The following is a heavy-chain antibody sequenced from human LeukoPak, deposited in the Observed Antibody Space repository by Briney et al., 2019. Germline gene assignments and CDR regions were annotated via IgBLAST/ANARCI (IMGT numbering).Heavy chain of an antibody. V-gene: IGHV4-61*02. CDR1: GGSISSGSYY. CDR2: IYTSGST. CDR3: ARDLGYYGWAYYMDV. Sequence: PSETLSLTCTVSGGSISSGSYYWSWIRQPAGKGLEWIGRIYTSGSTNYNPSLKSRVTISVDTSKNQFSLKLSSVTAADTAVYYCARDLGYYGWAYYMDVWGKGTTVTVSS. J-gene: IGHJ6*03. D-gene: IGHD3-10*01.